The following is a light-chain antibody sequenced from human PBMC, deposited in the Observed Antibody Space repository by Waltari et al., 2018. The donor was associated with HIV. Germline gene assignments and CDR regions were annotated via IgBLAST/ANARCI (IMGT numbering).Light chain of an antibody. J-gene: IGKJ2*01. CDR2: GAS. CDR1: QSVTSH. V-gene: IGKV3-15*01. Sequence: EIVMTQSLGTLSVSPGERATLSCRASQSVTSHLAWYQHKPGQAPRLLIYGASTRAADIPARFSGSGSGTEFTLTISSLQSEDFAVYYCLQYHNWPPYSFGQGTKLEI. CDR3: LQYHNWPPYS.